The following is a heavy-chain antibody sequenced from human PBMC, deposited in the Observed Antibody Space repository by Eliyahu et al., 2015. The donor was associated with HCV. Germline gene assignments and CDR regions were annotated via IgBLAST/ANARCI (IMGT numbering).Heavy chain of an antibody. CDR3: AREGDDILTGYWRGGVDY. CDR1: GGSVSSGSYY. D-gene: IGHD3-9*01. Sequence: QVQLQESGPGLVKPSETLSLTCTVSGGSVSSGSYYWSWIRQPPGKGLEWIGYIYYSGSTNYNPSLKSRVTISVDTSKNQFSLKLSSVTAADTAVYYCAREGDDILTGYWRGGVDYWGQGTLVTVSS. V-gene: IGHV4-61*01. J-gene: IGHJ4*02. CDR2: IYYSGST.